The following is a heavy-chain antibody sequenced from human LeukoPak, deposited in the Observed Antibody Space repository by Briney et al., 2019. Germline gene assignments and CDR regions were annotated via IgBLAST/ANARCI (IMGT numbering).Heavy chain of an antibody. CDR3: ARDRQGTPGTFDI. J-gene: IGHJ3*02. CDR1: GFTFSNYG. CDR2: IWYDGSNK. D-gene: IGHD1-1*01. V-gene: IGHV3-33*01. Sequence: GGSLRLSCAASGFTFSNYGVHWVRQAPGKGLEWVAVIWYDGSNKYYADSVKGRFTISRDNSKNTLYLQMNSLRAEDTAVYYCARDRQGTPGTFDIWGQGTMVTVSP.